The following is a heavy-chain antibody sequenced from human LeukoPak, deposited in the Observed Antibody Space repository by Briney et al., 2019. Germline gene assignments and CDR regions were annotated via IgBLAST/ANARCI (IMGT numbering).Heavy chain of an antibody. D-gene: IGHD3-9*01. Sequence: ASVKVSCKASGYTFTSYGISWVRQTPGQGLEWMGWISAYNGNTNYAQKLQGRVTMTTDTSTSTAYTELRSLRSDDTVVYYCARDSRYFDWLYTWYFDLWGRGTLVTVSS. J-gene: IGHJ2*01. CDR2: ISAYNGNT. CDR1: GYTFTSYG. V-gene: IGHV1-18*01. CDR3: ARDSRYFDWLYTWYFDL.